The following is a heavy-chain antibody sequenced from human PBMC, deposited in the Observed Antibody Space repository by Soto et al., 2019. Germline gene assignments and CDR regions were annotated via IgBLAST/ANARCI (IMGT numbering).Heavy chain of an antibody. V-gene: IGHV4-59*08. CDR3: ARLSRGAAADFDY. Sequence: QVQLQESRPELVKPSETLSLTCTVSGGSITSYYWSWIRQYPGKGLEWIGYIFYTGSTNYNPSLKSRVTTSICSSNNQFCLNLISVTAAETGVYYCARLSRGAAADFDYWGQGTLVTVSS. CDR1: GGSITSYY. J-gene: IGHJ4*02. CDR2: IFYTGST. D-gene: IGHD6-13*01.